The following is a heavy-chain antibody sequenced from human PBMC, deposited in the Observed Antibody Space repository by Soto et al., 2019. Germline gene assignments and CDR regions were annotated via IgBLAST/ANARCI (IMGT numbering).Heavy chain of an antibody. J-gene: IGHJ4*02. CDR1: GGSISSTSYF. V-gene: IGHV4-39*02. D-gene: IGHD2-8*01. Sequence: QLQLQESGPGLVQPSETLSLTCTVSGGSISSTSYFWVWIRQSPGKGLEWIGSLFSSGDTFYNPSLKSRLTISVDTSTNHFSLRLSSVTAADTAVYYCARGVSVTPPIEYWGQGTLVTVSS. CDR3: ARGVSVTPPIEY. CDR2: LFSSGDT.